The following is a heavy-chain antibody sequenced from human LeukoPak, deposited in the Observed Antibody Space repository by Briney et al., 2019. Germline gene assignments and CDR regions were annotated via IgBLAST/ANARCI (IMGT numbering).Heavy chain of an antibody. CDR2: IYYSGST. J-gene: IGHJ4*02. D-gene: IGHD3-10*01. V-gene: IGHV4-59*01. Sequence: SETLSLTCTVSGGSISSYYWSWIRQPPGKGLEWIGYIYYSGSTNYNPSLKSRVTISVDTSKNQFSLKLSSVTAADTAVYYCARMSSGSYDFDYWGQGTLVTVSS. CDR3: ARMSSGSYDFDY. CDR1: GGSISSYY.